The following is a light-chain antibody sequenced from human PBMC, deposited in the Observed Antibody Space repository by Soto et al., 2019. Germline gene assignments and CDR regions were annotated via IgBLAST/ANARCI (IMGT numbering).Light chain of an antibody. Sequence: QSVLTQPPSVSGAPGQRVTISCTGSSSNIGAGYDVHWYQQLPGTAPKLLIYGNSNRPSGVPDRFSGSKSGTSASLAITGLEAEDEADDYCQSYDSSLSASGVVFGGGTKLTVL. V-gene: IGLV1-40*01. CDR3: QSYDSSLSASGVV. J-gene: IGLJ2*01. CDR1: SSNIGAGYD. CDR2: GNS.